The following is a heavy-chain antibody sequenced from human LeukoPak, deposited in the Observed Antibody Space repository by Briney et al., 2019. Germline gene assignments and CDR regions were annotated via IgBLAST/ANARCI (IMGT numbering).Heavy chain of an antibody. Sequence: GASVKVSCKASGYTFTSYGISWVRQAPGQGLEWMGWISAYNGNTNYAQKLQGRVTMTTDTSTSTVYMELRSLRSDDTAVYYCARDEGYSYGSPVDYWGQGTLVTVSS. V-gene: IGHV1-18*01. CDR2: ISAYNGNT. J-gene: IGHJ4*02. CDR3: ARDEGYSYGSPVDY. CDR1: GYTFTSYG. D-gene: IGHD5-18*01.